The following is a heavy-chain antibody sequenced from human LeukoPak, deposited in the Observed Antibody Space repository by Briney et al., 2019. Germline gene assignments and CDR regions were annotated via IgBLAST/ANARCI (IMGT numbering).Heavy chain of an antibody. Sequence: GGSLEVSCKAAGATFRSNAKIWVGQAPGQGLEWMGRIIPIFGTANYAQKFQGRVTITTDESTSTAYMELSSLRSEDTAVYYCARGWWEPSRGDYYMDVWGKGTTVTASS. V-gene: IGHV1-69*05. CDR1: GATFRSNA. CDR3: ARGWWEPSRGDYYMDV. CDR2: IIPIFGTA. D-gene: IGHD2-15*01. J-gene: IGHJ6*03.